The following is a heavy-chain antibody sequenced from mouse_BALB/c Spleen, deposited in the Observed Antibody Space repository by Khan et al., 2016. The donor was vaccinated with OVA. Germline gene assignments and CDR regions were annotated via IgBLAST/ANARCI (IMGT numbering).Heavy chain of an antibody. Sequence: QVQLKQSGPGLVAPSQSLSITCTVSGFSLSRYNIHWVRQPPGKGLEWLGMIWGGGGTDYNSILKSRLSISKDNSKSQVFLKMNSLQIDDTAMYYCARAYYRYDGYYAMDYWGQGTSVTVSS. CDR2: IWGGGGT. J-gene: IGHJ4*01. V-gene: IGHV2-6-4*01. D-gene: IGHD2-14*01. CDR3: ARAYYRYDGYYAMDY. CDR1: GFSLSRYN.